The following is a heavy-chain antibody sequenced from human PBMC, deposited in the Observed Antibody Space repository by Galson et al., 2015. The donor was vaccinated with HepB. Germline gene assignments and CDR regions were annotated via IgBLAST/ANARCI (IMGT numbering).Heavy chain of an antibody. CDR3: ARERLGDSGYDGFDY. J-gene: IGHJ4*02. D-gene: IGHD5-12*01. CDR1: GFTFSSYA. CDR2: ISYDGSNK. Sequence: SLRLSCAASGFTFSSYAMHWVRQAPGKGLEWVAVISYDGSNKYYADSVKGRFTISRDNSKNTLYLQMNSLRAEDTAVYYGARERLGDSGYDGFDYWGQGTLVTVSS. V-gene: IGHV3-30*04.